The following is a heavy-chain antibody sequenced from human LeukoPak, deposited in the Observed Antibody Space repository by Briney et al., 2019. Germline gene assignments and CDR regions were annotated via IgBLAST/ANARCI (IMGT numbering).Heavy chain of an antibody. CDR1: GFTFSDYN. J-gene: IGHJ4*02. CDR3: TVAPYCGGDCWSY. Sequence: GGSLRLSCAASGFTFSDYNMRWIRQAPGKGLEWVSSISRSGSTKYYADSVKGRFTISRDNAKNSLFLQMNSLRAEDTAVYYCTVAPYCGGDCWSYWGQGTLVTVSS. V-gene: IGHV3-11*01. D-gene: IGHD2-21*02. CDR2: ISRSGSTK.